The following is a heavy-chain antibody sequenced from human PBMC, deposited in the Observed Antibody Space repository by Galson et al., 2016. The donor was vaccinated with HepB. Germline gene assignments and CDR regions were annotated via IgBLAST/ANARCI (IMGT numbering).Heavy chain of an antibody. CDR2: INQPASEK. CDR1: GFAFSSHW. CDR3: ARELDGRAFDI. V-gene: IGHV3-7*04. D-gene: IGHD5-24*01. Sequence: SLRLSCAASGFAFSSHWMTWVRQAPGKGLEWVANINQPASEKYYVDSVKGRFTISRHNAKNSLFLQMNSLRADDTAIYYSARELDGRAFDIWGQGTMVTVSS. J-gene: IGHJ3*02.